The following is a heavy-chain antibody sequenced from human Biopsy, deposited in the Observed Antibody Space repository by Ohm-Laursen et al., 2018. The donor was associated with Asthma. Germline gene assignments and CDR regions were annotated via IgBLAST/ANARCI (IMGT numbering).Heavy chain of an antibody. Sequence: TLSLTCTVYGGYLTAHYWNWIRQPPGKGREWIGEIDQSGCTNYNPSVKSRVTISADTSKNQFHLKLSSVIAADTAVYFCARAAITGIRGWFDPWGQGTQVTVSS. D-gene: IGHD1-20*01. CDR2: IDQSGCT. CDR1: GGYLTAHY. V-gene: IGHV4-34*01. J-gene: IGHJ5*02. CDR3: ARAAITGIRGWFDP.